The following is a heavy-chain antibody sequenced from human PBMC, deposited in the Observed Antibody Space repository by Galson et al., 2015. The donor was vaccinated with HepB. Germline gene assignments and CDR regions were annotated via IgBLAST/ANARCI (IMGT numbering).Heavy chain of an antibody. CDR2: IWYDGSNK. CDR3: ARSDEFDY. CDR1: GFTFSSYG. Sequence: SLRLSCAASGFTFSSYGMHWVRQAPGKGLEWVALIWYDGSNKYYADSVKGRFTISRDNSKNTLYLQMNSLRAGDTAVYYCARSDEFDYWGQGTLVTVSS. J-gene: IGHJ4*02. V-gene: IGHV3-33*01.